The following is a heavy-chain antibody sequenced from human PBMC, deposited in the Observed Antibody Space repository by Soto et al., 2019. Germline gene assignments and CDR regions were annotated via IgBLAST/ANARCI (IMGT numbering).Heavy chain of an antibody. Sequence: SETLSLTCTVSGGSISSSSYHWGWIRQPPGKGLEWVGNIYYSGSTHYNPSLKSRVTISVDTSKNQFSLKLSSVTAADTAVYYCERVYGDADFDYWGQGTLVTVSS. CDR3: ERVYGDADFDY. CDR1: GGSISSSSYH. CDR2: IYYSGST. D-gene: IGHD4-17*01. J-gene: IGHJ4*02. V-gene: IGHV4-39*01.